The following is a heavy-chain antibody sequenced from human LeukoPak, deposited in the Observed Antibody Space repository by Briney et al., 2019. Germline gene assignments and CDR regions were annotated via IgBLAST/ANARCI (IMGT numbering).Heavy chain of an antibody. V-gene: IGHV4-39*01. CDR1: GGSISSSSYY. CDR3: ARHWGSSGWNYFDY. D-gene: IGHD6-19*01. J-gene: IGHJ4*02. Sequence: SEALSLTCTVSGGSISSSSYYWGRIRQPPGKGLEWIGSIYYSGSTYYNPSLKSRVTISVDTSKNQFSLKLSSVTAADTAVYYCARHWGSSGWNYFDYWGQGTLVTVSS. CDR2: IYYSGST.